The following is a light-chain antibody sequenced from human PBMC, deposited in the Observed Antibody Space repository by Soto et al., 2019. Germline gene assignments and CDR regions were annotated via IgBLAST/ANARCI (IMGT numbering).Light chain of an antibody. CDR3: QQYNSYWT. CDR1: QSISSR. Sequence: DIQMTQSPSTLSASVGDRVTITCRASQSISSRLAWYQQKPGKAPKLLIYDASSLESVVPSSFSGSGSGTEFTLTISSVQRDAFATYYCQQYNSYWTFGQGTKVEIK. J-gene: IGKJ1*01. V-gene: IGKV1-5*01. CDR2: DAS.